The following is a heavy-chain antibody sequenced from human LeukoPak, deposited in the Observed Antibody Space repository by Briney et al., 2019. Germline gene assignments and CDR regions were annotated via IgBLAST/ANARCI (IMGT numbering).Heavy chain of an antibody. D-gene: IGHD3-22*01. CDR2: INHSGST. Sequence: PSETLSLTCAVYGGSFSGYYWSCIRQPPGKGLEWIGEINHSGSTNYNPSLKSRVTISVDTSKNQFSLKLSSVTAADTAVYYCAAYDSSGYYHYWGQGTLVTVSS. V-gene: IGHV4-34*01. CDR3: AAYDSSGYYHY. J-gene: IGHJ4*02. CDR1: GGSFSGYY.